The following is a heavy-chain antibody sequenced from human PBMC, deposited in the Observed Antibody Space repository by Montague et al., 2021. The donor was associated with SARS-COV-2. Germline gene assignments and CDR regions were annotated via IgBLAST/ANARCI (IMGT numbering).Heavy chain of an antibody. CDR2: ITPNGTST. J-gene: IGHJ4*02. CDR3: VRPLWFGDSDYFFES. CDR1: GFTFRSYC. D-gene: IGHD3-10*01. V-gene: IGHV3-74*01. Sequence: SLRLSFSASGFTFRSYCLHWVRQVPGRGPVWVSRITPNGTSTNYAASVKGRFTISRDNAKNTLSLQMNNLRAEDTAVYYCVRPLWFGDSDYFFESWGQGTLVTVSS.